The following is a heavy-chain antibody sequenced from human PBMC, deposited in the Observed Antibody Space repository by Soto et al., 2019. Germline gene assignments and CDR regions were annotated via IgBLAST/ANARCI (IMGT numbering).Heavy chain of an antibody. D-gene: IGHD2-15*01. V-gene: IGHV3-11*01. J-gene: IGHJ4*02. Sequence: GGSLRLSCAASGFTFSNYSMSWVRQAPGKGLEWLSSISGNGNTIYYADSVKGRFTVSRDNAKNLLYLQMNSLRAEDTAVYYCAASAVVAAHYWGQGALVTVSS. CDR3: AASAVVAAHY. CDR1: GFTFSNYS. CDR2: ISGNGNTI.